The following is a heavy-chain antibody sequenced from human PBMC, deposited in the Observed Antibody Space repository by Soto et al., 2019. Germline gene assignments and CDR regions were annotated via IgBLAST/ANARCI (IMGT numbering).Heavy chain of an antibody. CDR1: GGSISSGGYY. CDR3: ARHYYDSSGPFDY. D-gene: IGHD3-22*01. Sequence: SETLSLTCTVSGGSISSGGYYWSWIRQHPGKGLEWIGYIYYSGSTYYNPSLKSRVTISVDTSKNQFSLKLSSVTAADTAVYYCARHYYDSSGPFDYWGQGTLVTVSS. J-gene: IGHJ4*02. V-gene: IGHV4-31*03. CDR2: IYYSGST.